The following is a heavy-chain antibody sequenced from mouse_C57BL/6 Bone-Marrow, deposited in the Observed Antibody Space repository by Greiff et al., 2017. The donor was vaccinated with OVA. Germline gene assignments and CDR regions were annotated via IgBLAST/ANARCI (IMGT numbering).Heavy chain of an antibody. V-gene: IGHV10-1*01. Sequence: EVQLQESGGGLVQPKGSLKLSCAASGFSFNTYAMNWVRQAPGKGLEWVARIRSKSNNYETYYADSVKDRFTISRDDSESMLYLQMNNLKTEDTAMYYCVRQGYDYDGAWFAYWGQGTLVTVSA. CDR2: IRSKSNNYET. D-gene: IGHD2-4*01. J-gene: IGHJ3*01. CDR3: VRQGYDYDGAWFAY. CDR1: GFSFNTYA.